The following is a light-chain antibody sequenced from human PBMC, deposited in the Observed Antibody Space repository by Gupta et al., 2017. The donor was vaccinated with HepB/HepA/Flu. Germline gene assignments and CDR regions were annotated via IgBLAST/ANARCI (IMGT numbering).Light chain of an antibody. CDR1: QSLLYRSNNKNY. CDR3: QQYDSSHRT. V-gene: IGKV4-1*01. CDR2: WAA. J-gene: IGKJ1*01. Sequence: DLVMPPSPDSLAVSLGERATINCKSSQSLLYRSNNKNYLAWYQQKPGQPPKLLIYWAATRESGVPDRCSGSGSGTDVSPTISSLQAGDVSVYYCQQYDSSHRTFGQGTKVEIK.